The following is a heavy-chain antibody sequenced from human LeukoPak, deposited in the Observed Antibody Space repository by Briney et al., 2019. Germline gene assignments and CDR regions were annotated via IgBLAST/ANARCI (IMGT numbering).Heavy chain of an antibody. D-gene: IGHD3-10*01. CDR1: GGSISSGGHS. Sequence: SQTLSLTCAVSGGSISSGGHSWSWIRQPPGKGLEWIGYIYNTESTYYNSSLKSRVTISVDTSKNQFSLKLSSVTAADTAVYYCARLTKNDSGSFRFGKKKRGYMDVWGKGTTVTISS. J-gene: IGHJ6*03. V-gene: IGHV4-30-4*07. CDR2: IYNTEST. CDR3: ARLTKNDSGSFRFGKKKRGYMDV.